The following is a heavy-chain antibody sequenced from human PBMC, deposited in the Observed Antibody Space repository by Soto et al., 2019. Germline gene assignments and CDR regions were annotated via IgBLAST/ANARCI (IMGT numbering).Heavy chain of an antibody. CDR3: TIGSWSGEVFDI. V-gene: IGHV1-69*02. J-gene: IGHJ3*02. CDR2: IIPMLGIR. D-gene: IGHD2-21*01. CDR1: GGTFSTYS. Sequence: QVQLVQSGAEVKKPGSSVKVSCKDSGGTFSTYSMFWVRQSPGQGLEWMGRIIPMLGIRNYAQRFKDRVTITADKSNATAHMELSSLSAEDTALYYCTIGSWSGEVFDIWGQGTMVTVSS.